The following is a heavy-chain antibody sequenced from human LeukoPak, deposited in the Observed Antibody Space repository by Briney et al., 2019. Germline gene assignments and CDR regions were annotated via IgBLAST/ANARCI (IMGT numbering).Heavy chain of an antibody. CDR1: GFTFSDYY. CDR2: ISSSGGYT. J-gene: IGHJ6*04. Sequence: GGSLRLSCAASGFTFSDYYMTWIRQAPGKGLEWVSYISSSGGYTNYADSVKGRFTISRDNAKNSLYLQMNSLRAEDTAVYYCAREKTTMVRGRIVTDNYYGMDVWGKAATVTVSS. V-gene: IGHV3-11*06. D-gene: IGHD3-10*01. CDR3: AREKTTMVRGRIVTDNYYGMDV.